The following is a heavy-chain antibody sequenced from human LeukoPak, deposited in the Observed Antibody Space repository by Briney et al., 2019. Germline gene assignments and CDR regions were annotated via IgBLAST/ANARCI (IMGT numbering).Heavy chain of an antibody. CDR3: ARDSCGSPSCFDY. CDR1: GFTFSSYG. V-gene: IGHV3-33*01. CDR2: IQYDGSIE. J-gene: IGHJ4*02. Sequence: GGSLRLSCTTSGFTFSSYGMHWVRQAPGRGLEWVAAIQYDGSIEYYADSVKGRFTISRDQSKNTLFLQVNSLRAEDTAVYYCARDSCGSPSCFDYWGQGTLVTVSS. D-gene: IGHD2-2*01.